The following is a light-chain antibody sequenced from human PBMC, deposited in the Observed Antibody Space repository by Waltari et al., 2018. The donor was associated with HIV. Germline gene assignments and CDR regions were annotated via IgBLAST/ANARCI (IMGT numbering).Light chain of an antibody. V-gene: IGLV2-23*01. CDR1: SSDVGSYSL. Sequence: QSALTQPASVSGSPGQSITISCPGTSSDVGSYSLVSWYQQHPGKAPKLMIYEGSKRPSGVSNRFSGSKSGNTASLTISGLQAEDEADYNCCSYAGSSIMVFGGGTKLTVL. J-gene: IGLJ2*01. CDR2: EGS. CDR3: CSYAGSSIMV.